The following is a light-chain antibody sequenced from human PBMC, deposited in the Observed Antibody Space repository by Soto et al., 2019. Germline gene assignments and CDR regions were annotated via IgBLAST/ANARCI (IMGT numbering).Light chain of an antibody. CDR3: SSYSNIKTRACV. V-gene: IGLV2-14*01. Sequence: QSVLTQPASVSGSPGQSITISCTGTSGDIGSYNRVSWYQQHPGKAPKLIIYEVTDRPSGVSNRFSGSKSGNTASLTISGLQAEDEAEYYCSSYSNIKTRACVFETGTKVTVL. CDR2: EVT. J-gene: IGLJ1*01. CDR1: SGDIGSYNR.